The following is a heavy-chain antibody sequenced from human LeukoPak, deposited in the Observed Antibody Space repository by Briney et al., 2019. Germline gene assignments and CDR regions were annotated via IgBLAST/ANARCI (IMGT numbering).Heavy chain of an antibody. V-gene: IGHV1-2*06. J-gene: IGHJ4*02. Sequence: ASVKVSCKASGYTFTGYYMHWVRQAPGQGLEWMGRINPNSGGTNYAQKFQGRVTMTRDTSLSTAYMELSRLRSDDTAVYYCARRGGSYYYFDYWGQGTLVTVSS. D-gene: IGHD1-26*01. CDR3: ARRGGSYYYFDY. CDR2: INPNSGGT. CDR1: GYTFTGYY.